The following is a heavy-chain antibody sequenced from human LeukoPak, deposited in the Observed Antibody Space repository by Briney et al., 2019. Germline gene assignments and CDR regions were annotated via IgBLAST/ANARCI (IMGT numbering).Heavy chain of an antibody. CDR2: INPSGGST. Sequence: GASVKVSCKASGYTFTSYYMHWVRQAPGQGLEWMGIINPSGGSTSYAQKFQGRVTMTRDTSTSTVYVELSSLRPEDTAVYYCARDPASLAAGYYYYYYMDVWGKGTTVTVSS. CDR1: GYTFTSYY. J-gene: IGHJ6*03. CDR3: ARDPASLAAGYYYYYYMDV. D-gene: IGHD6-13*01. V-gene: IGHV1-46*01.